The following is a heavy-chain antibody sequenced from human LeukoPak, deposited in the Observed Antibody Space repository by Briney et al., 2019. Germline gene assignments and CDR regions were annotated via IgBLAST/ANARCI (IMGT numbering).Heavy chain of an antibody. CDR2: IYYSGST. D-gene: IGHD2-15*01. V-gene: IGHV4-59*08. CDR1: GGSMNSYY. CDR3: ARQSRYCSGGSCWAFDI. J-gene: IGHJ3*02. Sequence: PSETLSLTCSVSGGSMNSYYWSWIRQSPGKGLEWIGYIYYSGSTNYNPSLKSRVTISVDTSKNQFSLKLSSVTAADTAVYYCARQSRYCSGGSCWAFDIWGQGTMVTVSS.